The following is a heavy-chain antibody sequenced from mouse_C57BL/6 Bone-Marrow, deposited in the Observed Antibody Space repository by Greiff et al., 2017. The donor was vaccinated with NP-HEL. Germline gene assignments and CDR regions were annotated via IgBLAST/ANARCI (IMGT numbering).Heavy chain of an antibody. V-gene: IGHV5-6*01. J-gene: IGHJ3*01. Sequence: EVQRVESGGDLVKPGGSLKLSCAASGFTFSSYGMSWVRQTPDKRLEWVATISSGGSYTYYPDSVKGRFTISRDNDKNTLYLQMSSLKSEDTAMYYSVRRGTYYDYDGWFAHWGPGTLVTVSA. CDR1: GFTFSSYG. CDR2: ISSGGSYT. D-gene: IGHD2-4*01. CDR3: VRRGTYYDYDGWFAH.